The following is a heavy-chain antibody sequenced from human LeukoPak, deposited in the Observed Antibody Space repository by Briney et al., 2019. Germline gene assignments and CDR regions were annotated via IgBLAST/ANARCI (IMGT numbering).Heavy chain of an antibody. CDR1: GFTFDDYG. V-gene: IGHV3-20*04. Sequence: PGGSLRLSXAASGFTFDDYGMSWVRQPPGKGLEWVSGINWNGGSTCYADSVKGRFTISRDNAKNSLYLQMNSLRAEDTALYYCARGLHSSSWYFGAFDIWGQGTMVTVSS. CDR3: ARGLHSSSWYFGAFDI. J-gene: IGHJ3*02. CDR2: INWNGGST. D-gene: IGHD6-13*01.